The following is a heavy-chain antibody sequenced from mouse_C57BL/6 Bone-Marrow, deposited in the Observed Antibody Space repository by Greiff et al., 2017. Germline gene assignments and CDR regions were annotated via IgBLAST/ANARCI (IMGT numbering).Heavy chain of an antibody. J-gene: IGHJ4*01. CDR2: IYPRSGNT. CDR3: ARSPYYYGSIYYAMDY. CDR1: GYTFTRYG. V-gene: IGHV1-81*01. Sequence: QVQLQQSGAELARPGASVKLSCKASGYTFTRYGISWVKQRTGQGLEWIGEIYPRSGNTYYNEKFKGKATLTADKSSSTAYMALRSLTSEDSAVYFCARSPYYYGSIYYAMDYWGQGTSVTVSS. D-gene: IGHD1-1*01.